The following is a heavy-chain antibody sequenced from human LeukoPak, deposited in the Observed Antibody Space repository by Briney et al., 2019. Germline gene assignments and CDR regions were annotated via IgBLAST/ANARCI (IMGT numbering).Heavy chain of an antibody. V-gene: IGHV4-59*08. CDR2: IYYSGST. D-gene: IGHD5-12*01. J-gene: IGHJ4*02. CDR3: ARRGGYSGYDARGDFDY. CDR1: GGSISRHY. Sequence: SETLSLTWTVSGGSISRHYWSWIRQPPGKGLGWIGYIYYSGSTNYNPSLKSRVTISVDTSKNQFSLKLSSVTAADTAVYYCARRGGYSGYDARGDFDYWGQGTLVTVSS.